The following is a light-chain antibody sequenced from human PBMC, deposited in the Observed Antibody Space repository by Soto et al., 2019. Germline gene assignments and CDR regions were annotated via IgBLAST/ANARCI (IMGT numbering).Light chain of an antibody. CDR1: QSVGTY. CDR2: VAS. V-gene: IGKV3-20*01. J-gene: IGKJ5*01. Sequence: EIVLTQSPGTLSMSPGQRATVSCRASQSVGTYLAWYQQKPGQPPRLLISVASSRATGIPDRFSGSGSGTEFTLTISRVEPEDFAVYYCQQYLAPPPITFVQGTRLDIK. CDR3: QQYLAPPPIT.